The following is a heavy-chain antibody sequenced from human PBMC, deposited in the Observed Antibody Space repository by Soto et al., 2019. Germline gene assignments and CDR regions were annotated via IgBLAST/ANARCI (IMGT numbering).Heavy chain of an antibody. CDR1: GGSISPYY. J-gene: IGHJ6*03. Sequence: QVQLQESGPGLVKPSETLSLTCTVAGGSISPYYWSWIRQPPGKGLECIGYVYYSGNTNYNPSLERRGTISVDTSRNRFSLNLTSATAADTAVYYCARKGAAASYAHYYMDVWGRGTEVTVYS. CDR3: ARKGAAASYAHYYMDV. D-gene: IGHD6-13*01. V-gene: IGHV4-59*01. CDR2: VYYSGNT.